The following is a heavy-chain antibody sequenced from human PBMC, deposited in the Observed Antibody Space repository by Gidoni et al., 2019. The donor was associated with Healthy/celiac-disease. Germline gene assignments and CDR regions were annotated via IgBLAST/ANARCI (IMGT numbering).Heavy chain of an antibody. D-gene: IGHD2-15*01. Sequence: VKPSGTLSLTCAVSGGSISSSNWWSWVRQPPGKGLEWIGEIYHSGSTNYNPSLKSRVTISVDKSKNQFSLKLSSVTAADTAVYYCARAGGYCSGGSCYPLDYWGQGTLGTVSS. CDR2: IYHSGST. CDR1: GGSISSSNW. J-gene: IGHJ4*02. V-gene: IGHV4-4*02. CDR3: ARAGGYCSGGSCYPLDY.